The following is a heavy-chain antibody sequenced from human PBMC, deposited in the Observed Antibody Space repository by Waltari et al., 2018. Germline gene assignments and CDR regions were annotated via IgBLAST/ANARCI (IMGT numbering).Heavy chain of an antibody. CDR1: GYSISSGYY. Sequence: QVQLQESGPGLVKPSETLSLTCAVSGYSISSGYYWGWIRQPPGKGLEWIGSIYHSGSTYYNPSLKSRVTISVDTSKTQFSLKLSSVTAADTAVYSCARGTDSSGSDFDYWGQGTLVTVSS. J-gene: IGHJ4*02. V-gene: IGHV4-38-2*01. CDR2: IYHSGST. D-gene: IGHD3-22*01. CDR3: ARGTDSSGSDFDY.